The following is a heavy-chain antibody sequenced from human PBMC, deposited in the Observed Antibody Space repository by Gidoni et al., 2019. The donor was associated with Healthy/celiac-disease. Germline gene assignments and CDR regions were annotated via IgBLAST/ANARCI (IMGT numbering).Heavy chain of an antibody. Sequence: EVQLLESGGGLVQPGGSLRLSCAASGFTFSSYAMCWVRRAPGKGLEWVSAMSGSGGSTYYADSVKGRFTISRDNSKNTLYLQMNSLRAEDTAVYYCAKDRPITMIVDAFDIWGQGTMVTVSS. CDR1: GFTFSSYA. J-gene: IGHJ3*02. V-gene: IGHV3-23*01. CDR2: MSGSGGST. D-gene: IGHD3-22*01. CDR3: AKDRPITMIVDAFDI.